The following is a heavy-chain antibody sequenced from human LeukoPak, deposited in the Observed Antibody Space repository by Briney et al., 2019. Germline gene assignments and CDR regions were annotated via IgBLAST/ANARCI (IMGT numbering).Heavy chain of an antibody. D-gene: IGHD3-10*01. CDR1: GYSFTSYW. CDR2: IYPGDSDT. CDR3: ARNSGSYYSPNWSDP. Sequence: GESLKISCKGSGYSFTSYWIGWVRQMPGKGLEWMGIIYPGDSDTRYSPSFQGQVTISADKSISTAYLQWSSLKASDTAMYYCARNSGSYYSPNWSDPWGQGTLVTVSS. J-gene: IGHJ5*02. V-gene: IGHV5-51*01.